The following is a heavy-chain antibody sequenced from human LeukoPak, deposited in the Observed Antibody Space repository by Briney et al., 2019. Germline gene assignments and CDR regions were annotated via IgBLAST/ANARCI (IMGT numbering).Heavy chain of an antibody. Sequence: SETLSLTCAVNGGSFSGYYWTWIRQPPGRGLEWIGEITHSGSTNYNPSLKSRVIISVDTSKNQFSLKLSSVTAADTAMYYCARATTVSNNFDYWGQGTLVTVSS. D-gene: IGHD4-11*01. CDR2: ITHSGST. J-gene: IGHJ4*02. V-gene: IGHV4-34*01. CDR1: GGSFSGYY. CDR3: ARATTVSNNFDY.